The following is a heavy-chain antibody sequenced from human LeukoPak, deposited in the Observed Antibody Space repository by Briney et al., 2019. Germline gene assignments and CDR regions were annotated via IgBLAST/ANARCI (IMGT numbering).Heavy chain of an antibody. Sequence: GESLKISCKGSGYSFTSYWIGWVRQMPGKGLEWMGIIYPDDSDTRYSPSFQGQVTISADKSISTAYLRWSSLKASDTGMYYCASRSRSSEGYYYYYMDVWGKGTTVTVSS. CDR2: IYPDDSDT. V-gene: IGHV5-51*01. J-gene: IGHJ6*03. D-gene: IGHD6-6*01. CDR3: ASRSRSSEGYYYYYMDV. CDR1: GYSFTSYW.